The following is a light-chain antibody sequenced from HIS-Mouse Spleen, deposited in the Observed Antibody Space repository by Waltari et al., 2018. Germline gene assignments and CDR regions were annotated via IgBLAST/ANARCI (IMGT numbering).Light chain of an antibody. J-gene: IGLJ3*02. V-gene: IGLV2-11*01. Sequence: QSALTQPRSVSGSPGQAVPISCTATSSGVGGSNYVSWYQQHPVKPPKLMIYDVSNRPPGVPDRFSGSKSGNPASLTISGLQAEDEADYYCCSYAGSYNWVFGGGTKLTVL. CDR3: CSYAGSYNWV. CDR2: DVS. CDR1: SSGVGGSNY.